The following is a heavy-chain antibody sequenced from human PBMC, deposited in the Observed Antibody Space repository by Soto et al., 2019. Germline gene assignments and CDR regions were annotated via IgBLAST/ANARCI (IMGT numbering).Heavy chain of an antibody. CDR3: ARSSARFHFDY. CDR1: GGTFSSYT. V-gene: IGHV1-69*02. CDR2: IIPILGIA. J-gene: IGHJ4*02. D-gene: IGHD6-6*01. Sequence: SVKVSCKASGGTFSSYTISWVRQAPGQGLEWMGRIIPILGIANYAQKFQGRVTITADKSTSTAYMELSSLRSEDTAVYYCARSSARFHFDYWGQGTLVTVSS.